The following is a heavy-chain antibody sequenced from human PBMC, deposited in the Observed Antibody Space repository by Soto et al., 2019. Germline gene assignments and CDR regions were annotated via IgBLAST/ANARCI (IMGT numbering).Heavy chain of an antibody. CDR1: GGSLSSNNFY. D-gene: IGHD3-3*01. J-gene: IGHJ3*02. CDR3: ARGRREYDFWSGYSPFDI. CDR2: MSYSRST. V-gene: IGHV4-39*07. Sequence: TSETLSLTCFVCGGSLSSNNFYWGWIRQPPGKGLEWIGSMSYSRSTYYNPSLKSRVTISVDTSKNQFSLKLSSVTAADTAVYYCARGRREYDFWSGYSPFDIWGQGTMVTVSS.